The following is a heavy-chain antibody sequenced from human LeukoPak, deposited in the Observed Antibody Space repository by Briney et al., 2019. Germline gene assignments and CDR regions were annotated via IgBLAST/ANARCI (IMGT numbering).Heavy chain of an antibody. CDR1: GYTFTGYY. V-gene: IGHV1-2*06. J-gene: IGHJ4*02. D-gene: IGHD6-19*01. CDR2: INPNSGGT. CDR3: ARARKGSGWYYFDY. Sequence: ASVKVSCKASGYTFTGYYMHWVRQAPGQGLEWMGRINPNSGGTNYAQKFQGRVTMTRDTSISTAYMELSRLSSDDTAVYYCARARKGSGWYYFDYWGQGTLVTVSS.